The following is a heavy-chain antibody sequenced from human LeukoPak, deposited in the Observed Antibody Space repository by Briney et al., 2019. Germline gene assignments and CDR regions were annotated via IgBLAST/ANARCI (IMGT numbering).Heavy chain of an antibody. CDR1: GFTFSSYS. Sequence: GGSLRLSCAASGFTFSSYSMNWVRQAPGKGLEWVSSISSSSSSYIYYADPVKGRFTISRDNAKNSLYLQMNSLRAEDTAVYYCARDTGYSYGYGAFDIWGQGTMVTVSS. CDR3: ARDTGYSYGYGAFDI. J-gene: IGHJ3*02. V-gene: IGHV3-21*01. CDR2: ISSSSSSYI. D-gene: IGHD5-18*01.